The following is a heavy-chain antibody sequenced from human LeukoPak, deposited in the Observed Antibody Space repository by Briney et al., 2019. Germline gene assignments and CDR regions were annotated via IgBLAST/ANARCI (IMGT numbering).Heavy chain of an antibody. Sequence: PGRSLRLSCAASGFTFSSYAMHWVRQAPGKGLERVAVISYDGSNKYYADSVKGRFTISRDNSKETLYLQMNSLRAEDTAVYYCAKRGRVVQAGEWYFDYWGQGTLVTVSS. J-gene: IGHJ4*02. CDR1: GFTFSSYA. CDR3: AKRGRVVQAGEWYFDY. CDR2: ISYDGSNK. D-gene: IGHD2-2*01. V-gene: IGHV3-30*04.